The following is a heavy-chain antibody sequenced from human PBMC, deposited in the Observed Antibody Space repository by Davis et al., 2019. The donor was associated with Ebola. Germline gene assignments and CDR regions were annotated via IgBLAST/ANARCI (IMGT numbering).Heavy chain of an antibody. V-gene: IGHV4-34*01. CDR1: GGSFSGYY. Sequence: SETLSLTCAVYGGSFSGYYWSWIRQPPGKGLEWIGEINHSGSTNYNPSLKSRVTISVDTSKNQFSLKLSSVTAADTAVYYCARGYYGSGSYYNRFDYWGQGTLVTVSS. CDR2: INHSGST. D-gene: IGHD3-10*01. J-gene: IGHJ4*02. CDR3: ARGYYGSGSYYNRFDY.